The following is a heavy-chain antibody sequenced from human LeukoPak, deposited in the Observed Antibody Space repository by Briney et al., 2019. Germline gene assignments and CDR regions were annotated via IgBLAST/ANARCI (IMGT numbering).Heavy chain of an antibody. Sequence: ASVKVSCKASGYTFTGYYMHWVRQAPGQGLEWMGWINPNSGGTNYAQKFQGRVTMTRDTSISTAYVELSRLRSDDTAVYYCARRGVVAVADDNWFDPWGQGTLVTVSS. CDR2: INPNSGGT. J-gene: IGHJ5*02. D-gene: IGHD6-19*01. V-gene: IGHV1-2*02. CDR1: GYTFTGYY. CDR3: ARRGVVAVADDNWFDP.